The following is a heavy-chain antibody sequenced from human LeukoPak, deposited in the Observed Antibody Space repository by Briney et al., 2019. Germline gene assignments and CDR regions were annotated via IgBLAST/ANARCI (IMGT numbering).Heavy chain of an antibody. CDR2: IKQDGSEK. V-gene: IGHV3-7*01. D-gene: IGHD3-3*01. J-gene: IGHJ4*02. Sequence: PGGSLRLSCAASGFTFSSYAMSWVRQAPGKGLEWVANIKQDGSEKYYVDSVKGRFTISRDNAKNSLYLQMNSLRAEDTAVYYCARAPGFGFWSGYFDYWGQGTLVTVSS. CDR1: GFTFSSYA. CDR3: ARAPGFGFWSGYFDY.